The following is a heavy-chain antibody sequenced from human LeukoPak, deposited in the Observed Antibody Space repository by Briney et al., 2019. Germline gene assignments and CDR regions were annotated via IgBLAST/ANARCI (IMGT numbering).Heavy chain of an antibody. CDR3: ARPDSGTYVARAFDI. CDR2: IYYSGST. Sequence: SETLSLTCTVSGGSISSSNYYWGWFRQPPGKGLEWIGSIYYSGSTYYTPSLKSRATISVDTSKNQFSLKLSSATAADTAIYYCARPDSGTYVARAFDIWGQGTLVSVSS. V-gene: IGHV4-39*01. D-gene: IGHD1-26*01. J-gene: IGHJ3*02. CDR1: GGSISSSNYY.